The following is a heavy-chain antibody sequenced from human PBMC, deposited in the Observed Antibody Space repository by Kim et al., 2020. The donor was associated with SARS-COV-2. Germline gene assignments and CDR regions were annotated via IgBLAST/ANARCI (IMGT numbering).Heavy chain of an antibody. V-gene: IGHV4-31*03. CDR2: IYYSGST. CDR1: GGSISSGGYY. J-gene: IGHJ4*02. CDR3: ARSRSDIVVVPAAIEFDY. D-gene: IGHD2-2*01. Sequence: SETLSLTCTVSGGSISSGGYYWSWIRQHPGKGLEWIGYIYYSGSTYYNPSLKSRVTISLDTSKNQFSLKLSSVTAADTAVYYCARSRSDIVVVPAAIEFDYWGQGTLVTVSS.